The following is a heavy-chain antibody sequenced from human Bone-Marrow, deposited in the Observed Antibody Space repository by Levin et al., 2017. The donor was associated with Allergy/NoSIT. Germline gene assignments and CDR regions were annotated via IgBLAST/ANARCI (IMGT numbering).Heavy chain of an antibody. CDR2: IRNRANSYTT. V-gene: IGHV3-72*01. Sequence: GGSLRLSCAASGFTFSDHYMDWVRQAPGKGLEWVGLIRNRANSYTTEYAASVKGRFTMSRDDSKKSLDLQMNSLKPEDTAVYYCTRASRHCTSTTCYNRYFDYWGQGTLVTVSS. CDR1: GFTFSDHY. J-gene: IGHJ4*02. D-gene: IGHD2-2*02. CDR3: TRASRHCTSTTCYNRYFDY.